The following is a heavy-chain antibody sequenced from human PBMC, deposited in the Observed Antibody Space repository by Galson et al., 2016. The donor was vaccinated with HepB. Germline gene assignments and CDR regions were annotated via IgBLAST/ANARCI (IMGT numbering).Heavy chain of an antibody. CDR3: ARTSSDYNDSADY. Sequence: SETLSLTCAVSGDSISSNNWWSWVRQPPGKGLECIGEIYHSGNTNYNPSLGSRVTISLDASKNQFSLKLSSVTAADTAVYYCARTSSDYNDSADYWGQGTLVTVSS. CDR2: IYHSGNT. CDR1: GDSISSNNW. J-gene: IGHJ4*02. D-gene: IGHD4-17*01. V-gene: IGHV4-4*02.